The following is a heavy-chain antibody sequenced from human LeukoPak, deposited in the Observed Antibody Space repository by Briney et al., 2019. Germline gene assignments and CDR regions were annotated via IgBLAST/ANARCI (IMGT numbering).Heavy chain of an antibody. V-gene: IGHV4-34*01. D-gene: IGHD6-13*01. CDR1: GGSFSGYY. CDR2: INHSGST. CDR3: ARQKYSSSWYRIRIAFDI. Sequence: SETLSLTCAAYGGSFSGYYWSWIRQPPGKGLEWIGEINHSGSTNYNPSLKSRVTISVDTSKNQFSLKLSSVTAADTAVYYCARQKYSSSWYRIRIAFDIWGQGTMVTVSS. J-gene: IGHJ3*02.